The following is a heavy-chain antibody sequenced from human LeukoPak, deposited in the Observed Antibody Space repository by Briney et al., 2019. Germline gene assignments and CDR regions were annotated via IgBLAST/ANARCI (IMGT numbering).Heavy chain of an antibody. J-gene: IGHJ4*02. D-gene: IGHD5-18*01. V-gene: IGHV4-38-2*02. CDR3: ARDPTALATVDY. CDR1: GYSSSSAYY. CDR2: IYYSGNT. Sequence: PSETLSLTCTVSGYSSSSAYYWGWIRPPPGKGLEWIGSIYYSGNTYYNPSLKSRVTISVDTSKNQFSLKLSSVTAPDTAVYYCARDPTALATVDYWGQGTLVTVSS.